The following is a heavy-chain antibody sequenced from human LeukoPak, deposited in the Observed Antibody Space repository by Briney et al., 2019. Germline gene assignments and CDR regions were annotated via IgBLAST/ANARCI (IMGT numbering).Heavy chain of an antibody. V-gene: IGHV4-4*07. Sequence: SETLSLTCTVSGGSISRKYWSWIRQPAGKGLEWIGRIYYSGSTNYNPSLKSRVMMSVDTSKNQFSLKLSSVTAADTAVYYCARSLWFGESDYFDYWGQGTLVTVSS. CDR1: GGSISRKY. D-gene: IGHD3-10*01. CDR3: ARSLWFGESDYFDY. CDR2: IYYSGST. J-gene: IGHJ4*02.